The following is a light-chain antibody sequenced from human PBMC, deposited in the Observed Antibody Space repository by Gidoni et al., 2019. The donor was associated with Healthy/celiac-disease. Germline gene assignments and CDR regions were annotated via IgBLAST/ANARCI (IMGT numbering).Light chain of an antibody. CDR2: AAS. CDR1: QGISNY. CDR3: QKYTSAPWT. J-gene: IGKJ1*01. Sequence: DIQMTQSPSSLSASVGDRVTITCRASQGISNYLAWYQQKPGKVPKLLIYAASTSQSGVPTRFSGSVSGTDFTLTISSLQPEDVSTSYCQKYTSAPWTFGQGTKVEIK. V-gene: IGKV1-27*01.